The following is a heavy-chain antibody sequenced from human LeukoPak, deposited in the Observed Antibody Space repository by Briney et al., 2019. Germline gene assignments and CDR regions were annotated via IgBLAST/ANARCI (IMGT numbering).Heavy chain of an antibody. CDR1: GGSISSSSYY. D-gene: IGHD3-16*02. J-gene: IGHJ4*02. V-gene: IGHV4-39*01. CDR2: IYYSGST. CDR3: ARGRGSRNYDYVWGSYRPFSYFDY. Sequence: PSETLSLTCTVSGGSISSSSYYWGWIRQPPGKGLEWIGSIYYSGSTYYNPSLKSRVTISVDTSKNQFSLKLSSVTAADTAVYYCARGRGSRNYDYVWGSYRPFSYFDYWGQGTLVTVSS.